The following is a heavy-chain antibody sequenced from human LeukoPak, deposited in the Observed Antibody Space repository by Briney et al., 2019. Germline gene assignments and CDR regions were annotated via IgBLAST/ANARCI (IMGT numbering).Heavy chain of an antibody. CDR3: TTLKRGNFFGYFDF. Sequence: PSETLSLTCTVSGGSMTTHHWNWIRQTPGKGLEGVGYVFDIGRTEETTSLQSRVTLSADTSKHQLSLRLSSVPAADTAVYYCTTLKRGNFFGYFDFWGQGILVTVSS. J-gene: IGHJ4*02. D-gene: IGHD3-16*01. CDR1: GGSMTTHH. CDR2: VFDIGRT. V-gene: IGHV4-59*11.